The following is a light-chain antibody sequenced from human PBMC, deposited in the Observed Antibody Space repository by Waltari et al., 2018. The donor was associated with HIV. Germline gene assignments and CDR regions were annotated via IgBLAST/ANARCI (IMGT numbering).Light chain of an antibody. CDR2: STD. CDR3: AVRDDSLNGPV. J-gene: IGLJ3*02. V-gene: IGLV1-44*01. CDR1: ASNIGKNP. Sequence: QHVLTQTPSASGTPGQTVTMSCSGTASNIGKNPVYWYQHVPGTAPKILIYSTDRRPSGVPDRFSGSKSGTSASLAISVLQSEDEGDYYCAVRDDSLNGPVFGGGTKVTVL.